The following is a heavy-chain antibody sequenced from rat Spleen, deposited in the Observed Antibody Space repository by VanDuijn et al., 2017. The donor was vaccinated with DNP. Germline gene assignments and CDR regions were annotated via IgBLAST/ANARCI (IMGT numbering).Heavy chain of an antibody. CDR3: ARWPGYNYFDY. V-gene: IGHV3-1*01. J-gene: IGHJ2*01. CDR2: ISYSGST. D-gene: IGHD1-4*01. CDR1: GYSITSHY. Sequence: EVQLHESGPGLVKPSQSLSLTCSVTGYSITSHYWGWIRKLPGNKMEWIGHISYSGSTGYNPSLKSRISITRDTSKNQLFLQVNSVITEDTATYYCARWPGYNYFDYWGQGVMVTVSS.